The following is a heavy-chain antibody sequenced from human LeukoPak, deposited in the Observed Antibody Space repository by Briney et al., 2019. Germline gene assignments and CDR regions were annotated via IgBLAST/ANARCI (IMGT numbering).Heavy chain of an antibody. Sequence: GGSLRLSCAASGFTFSSYSMNWVRQAPGKGLEWVSSISSSSSYIYYADSVKGRFTTSRDNAKNSLYLQMNSLRAEDAAVYYCARGRPIVVVEDFDYWGQGTLVTVSS. D-gene: IGHD3-22*01. V-gene: IGHV3-21*01. J-gene: IGHJ4*02. CDR2: ISSSSSYI. CDR1: GFTFSSYS. CDR3: ARGRPIVVVEDFDY.